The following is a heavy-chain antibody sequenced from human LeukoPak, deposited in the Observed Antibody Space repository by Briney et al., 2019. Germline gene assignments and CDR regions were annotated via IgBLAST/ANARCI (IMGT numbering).Heavy chain of an antibody. Sequence: SETLSLTCTVSGGSISSGDHYWSWIRQPPGKGLEWIGYIYYSGSTYYNPSPKSRVTISVDTSKNQFSLKLSSVTAADTAVYYCARGGYSGYEVFDYWGQGTLVTVSS. V-gene: IGHV4-30-4*01. J-gene: IGHJ4*02. D-gene: IGHD5-12*01. CDR3: ARGGYSGYEVFDY. CDR1: GGSISSGDHY. CDR2: IYYSGST.